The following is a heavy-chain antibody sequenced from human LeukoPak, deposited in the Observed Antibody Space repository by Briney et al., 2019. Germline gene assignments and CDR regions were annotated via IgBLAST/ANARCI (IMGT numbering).Heavy chain of an antibody. CDR2: SSSSGSTI. V-gene: IGHV3-11*01. CDR1: GFTLSDYY. D-gene: IGHD3/OR15-3a*01. CDR3: ARRRDFIDY. Sequence: PGGSLRLSCAASGFTLSDYYMSWIRQAPGKGLEWVSYSSSSGSTIYYADSVKGRFAISRGNAKNSLYLQMNSLRAEDTAVYYCARRRDFIDYWGQGTLVTVSS. J-gene: IGHJ4*02.